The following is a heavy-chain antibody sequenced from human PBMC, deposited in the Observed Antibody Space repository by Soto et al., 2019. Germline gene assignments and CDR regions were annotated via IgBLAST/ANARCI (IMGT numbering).Heavy chain of an antibody. CDR3: ARVAYGNNSLDQ. Sequence: LSLTCTVSGGSITSGGYYWSWIRQHPGKGLEWIGYIYYTGSSSYTPSLKSRVTIFVDTSKNRFSLKLSSVTAADTAVYYCARVAYGNNSLDQWGQGTLVTVSS. J-gene: IGHJ4*02. CDR1: GGSITSGGYY. D-gene: IGHD4-17*01. CDR2: IYYTGSS. V-gene: IGHV4-31*03.